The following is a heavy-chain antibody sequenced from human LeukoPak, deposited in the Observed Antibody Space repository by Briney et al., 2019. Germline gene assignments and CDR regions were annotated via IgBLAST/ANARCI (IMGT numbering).Heavy chain of an antibody. J-gene: IGHJ4*02. CDR1: GYTFTGYY. V-gene: IGHV1-2*02. D-gene: IGHD4-17*01. Sequence: ASVKVSCKASGYTFTGYYMHWVRQAPGQGLEWMGWINPNSGGTNYAQKLQGRVTMTTDTSTSTAYMELRSLRSDDTAVYYCARIDYGDYVLFAFGSVETGPIDYWGQGTLVTVSS. CDR2: INPNSGGT. CDR3: ARIDYGDYVLFAFGSVETGPIDY.